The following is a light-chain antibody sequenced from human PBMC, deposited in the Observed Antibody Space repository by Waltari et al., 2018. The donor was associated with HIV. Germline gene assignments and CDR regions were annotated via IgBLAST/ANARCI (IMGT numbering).Light chain of an antibody. V-gene: IGLV1-47*01. CDR2: RSN. CDR3: AAWDDSLSVYV. CDR1: SSNLGSNY. Sequence: QSVLTQQPSASGTPGQRATLSCSGSSSNLGSNYVYWHQQLPGTTPKLLIHRSNQRPSGVHDGFSGSTSGTSASLAIGGLRSEDEADDFCAAWDDSLSVYVFGTGTKVTVL. J-gene: IGLJ1*01.